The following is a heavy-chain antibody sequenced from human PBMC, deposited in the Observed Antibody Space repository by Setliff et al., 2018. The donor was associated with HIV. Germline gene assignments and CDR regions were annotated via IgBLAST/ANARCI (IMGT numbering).Heavy chain of an antibody. CDR3: TRWATYYNFLTAPPPIDS. D-gene: IGHD3-9*01. J-gene: IGHJ5*01. Sequence: ASVKVSCKASGYTFTNYAIHWVRQAPGQRLEWMGWINAANANTKYSQEFQGRVTITSDTSASTAYMELSSLTSADMAVYYCTRWATYYNFLTAPPPIDSWGHGTLVTVSS. V-gene: IGHV1-3*03. CDR2: INAANANT. CDR1: GYTFTNYA.